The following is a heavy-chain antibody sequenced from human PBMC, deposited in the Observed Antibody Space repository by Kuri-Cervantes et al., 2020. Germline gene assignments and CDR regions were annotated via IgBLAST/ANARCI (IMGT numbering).Heavy chain of an antibody. CDR2: ISSRSSYI. CDR1: GFTLSSHT. Sequence: GESLKTSWAASGFTLSSHTMNWVRQAPGKGLEWVSSISSRSSYIFYADSVKGRFTISRDKSKNTLYLQMNSLRAEDTAVYYCARERREDYSNYGWYFDLWGRGTLVTVSS. J-gene: IGHJ2*01. D-gene: IGHD4-11*01. CDR3: ARERREDYSNYGWYFDL. V-gene: IGHV3-21*01.